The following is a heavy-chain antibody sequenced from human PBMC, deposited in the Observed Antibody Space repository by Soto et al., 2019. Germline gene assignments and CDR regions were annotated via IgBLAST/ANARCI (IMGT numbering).Heavy chain of an antibody. CDR2: IYYSGST. CDR1: GGSISSGDYY. D-gene: IGHD3-10*01. J-gene: IGHJ4*02. Sequence: PSETLSLTCTVSGGSISSGDYYWSWIRQPPGKGLEWIGYIYYSGSTYYNPSLKSRVTISVDTSKNQFSLKLSSVTAADTAVYYCARHYGSGSYTRDYFDYWGQGTLVTVSS. CDR3: ARHYGSGSYTRDYFDY. V-gene: IGHV4-30-4*01.